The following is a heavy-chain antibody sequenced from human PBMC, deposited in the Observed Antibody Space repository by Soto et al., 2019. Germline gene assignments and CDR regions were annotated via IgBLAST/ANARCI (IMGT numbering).Heavy chain of an antibody. D-gene: IGHD2-2*01. Sequence: SVKVSCKASGGTFSSYAISWVRQAPGQGLEWMGGIIPIFGTANYAQKFQGRVTITADESTSTAYMELSSLRSEDTAVYYCARASPPESTVVPAATYFDYWGQGTLVTVSS. V-gene: IGHV1-69*13. CDR1: GGTFSSYA. CDR2: IIPIFGTA. CDR3: ARASPPESTVVPAATYFDY. J-gene: IGHJ4*02.